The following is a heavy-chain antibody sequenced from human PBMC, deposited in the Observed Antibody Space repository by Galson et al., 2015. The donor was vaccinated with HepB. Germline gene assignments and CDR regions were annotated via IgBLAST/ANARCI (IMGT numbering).Heavy chain of an antibody. CDR3: ARGDRDIVVVVAVGATDWFDP. Sequence: SVKVSCKASGYTFTSYAMNWVRQAPGQGLEWMGWINTNTGNPTYAQGFTGRFAFSLDTSVSTAYLQISSLKAEDTAVYYCARGDRDIVVVVAVGATDWFDPWGQGTLVTVSS. V-gene: IGHV7-4-1*02. D-gene: IGHD2-15*01. CDR2: INTNTGNP. J-gene: IGHJ5*02. CDR1: GYTFTSYA.